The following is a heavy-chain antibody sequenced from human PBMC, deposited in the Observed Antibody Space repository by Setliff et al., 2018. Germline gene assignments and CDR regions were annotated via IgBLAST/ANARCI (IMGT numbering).Heavy chain of an antibody. V-gene: IGHV4-34*01. Sequence: SETLSLTCSVYGESFSNNYWSWIRQSPGRGLEWIGESNHGGSTSYNPSLKSRLTMSVDTSKNQFSLKLTSVTAADTAVYYCAKFGPLDLTGDWAFDNWGQGTLVTVSS. J-gene: IGHJ4*02. CDR2: SNHGGST. CDR1: GESFSNNY. CDR3: AKFGPLDLTGDWAFDN. D-gene: IGHD7-27*01.